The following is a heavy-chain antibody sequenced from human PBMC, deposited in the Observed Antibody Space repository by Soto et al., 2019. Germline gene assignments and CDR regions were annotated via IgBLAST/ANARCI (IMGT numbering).Heavy chain of an antibody. CDR2: IDYSGST. D-gene: IGHD4-17*01. Sequence: SENLSLTCTVSGGSISSGDYYWSWVRQPPGKGLEWIGYIDYSGSTDYNPSLQSRLTISVDTSKNQFSLNLNSVTAADTAVYYCARKATVTTCFDYWGQGTLVTVSS. CDR3: ARKATVTTCFDY. CDR1: GGSISSGDYY. V-gene: IGHV4-30-4*01. J-gene: IGHJ4*02.